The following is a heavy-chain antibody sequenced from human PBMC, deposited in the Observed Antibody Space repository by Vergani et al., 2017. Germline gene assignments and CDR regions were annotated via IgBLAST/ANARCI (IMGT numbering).Heavy chain of an antibody. J-gene: IGHJ5*02. D-gene: IGHD4-17*01. CDR3: ARGVNYGDYNGFDP. V-gene: IGHV4-61*02. Sequence: QVQLQESGPGLVKPSQTLSLTCTVSGGSISSGSYYWSWIRQPAGKGLAWIGRIYTSGSTNYNPSLKSRVTISVDTSKNQFSLKLSSVTSADTAVYYCARGVNYGDYNGFDPWGQGTRVTVSS. CDR1: GGSISSGSYY. CDR2: IYTSGST.